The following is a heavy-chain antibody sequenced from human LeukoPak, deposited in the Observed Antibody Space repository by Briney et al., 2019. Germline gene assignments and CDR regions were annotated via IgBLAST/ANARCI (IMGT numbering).Heavy chain of an antibody. CDR2: IKEDGREK. V-gene: IGHV3-7*01. Sequence: PGGSLRPSCEASGFRFSDYWMTWVRQAPGKGLEWVANIKEDGREKYYVDSVKGRFTLSKDNAKNSVYLQMTSLGAEDTAVYYCARGWGETGYCRGGTCNNPQFDYWGQGILVTVSS. J-gene: IGHJ4*02. CDR1: GFRFSDYW. CDR3: ARGWGETGYCRGGTCNNPQFDY. D-gene: IGHD2-15*01.